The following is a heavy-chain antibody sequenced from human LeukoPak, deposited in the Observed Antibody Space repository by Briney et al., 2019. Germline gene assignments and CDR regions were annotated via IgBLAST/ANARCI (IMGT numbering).Heavy chain of an antibody. CDR2: MNQDGSRI. CDR3: ARNPPPDDSSRYLDY. V-gene: IGHV3-7*04. D-gene: IGHD3-22*01. Sequence: GGSLRLSCSASGFTISNCWMTWVRQAPGKGLEWVANMNQDGSRIYYVNSVKGRFTISRDNAKNSLHLPMNSLRAEDTAVYYCARNPPPDDSSRYLDYWGHGALVTVSS. J-gene: IGHJ4*01. CDR1: GFTISNCW.